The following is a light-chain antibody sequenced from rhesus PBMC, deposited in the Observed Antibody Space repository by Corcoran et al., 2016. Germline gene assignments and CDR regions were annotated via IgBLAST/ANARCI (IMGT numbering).Light chain of an antibody. Sequence: DIQMTQSPSPLSASVGDRVTITCRASQGITTHLNWYQQKPGKPPKRLIYAASSLESGVPSRFSGSGSGTDFTLTLSSLQPEDFATYYGLQYHNTPLTFGPGAKLDIK. CDR3: LQYHNTPLT. CDR1: QGITTH. J-gene: IGKJ3*01. CDR2: AAS. V-gene: IGKV1-43*01.